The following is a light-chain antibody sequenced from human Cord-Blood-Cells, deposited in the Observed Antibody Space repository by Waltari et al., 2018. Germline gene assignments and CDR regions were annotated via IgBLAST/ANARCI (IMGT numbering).Light chain of an antibody. CDR1: SSDVGGFNY. J-gene: IGLJ1*01. V-gene: IGLV2-11*01. CDR2: DVS. CDR3: CSYAGSFYV. Sequence: QSALTQPRPVSGSPGQSATISCTGTSSDVGGFNYTFWYQQHPGKSPKLMIYDVSTRPSGVPDRFSCSKSGNTASLTISGLQAEDEADYYCCSYAGSFYVFGTGTKVTVL.